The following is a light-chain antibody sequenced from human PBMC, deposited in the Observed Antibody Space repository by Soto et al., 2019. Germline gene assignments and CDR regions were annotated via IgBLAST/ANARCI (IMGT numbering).Light chain of an antibody. CDR2: QDN. J-gene: IGLJ3*02. Sequence: SYELTQPPSVSVSPGQTATITCSGDNLGDKYACWYQQKPGQSPVLVIYQDNNRPSGIPGRFSGSKSGNTATLTISGTQAMDEADYYCQAWDSWVFGGGTKVTVL. V-gene: IGLV3-1*01. CDR1: NLGDKY. CDR3: QAWDSWV.